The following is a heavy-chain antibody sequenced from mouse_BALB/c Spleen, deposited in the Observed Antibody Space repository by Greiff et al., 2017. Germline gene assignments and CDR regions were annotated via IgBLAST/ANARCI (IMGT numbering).Heavy chain of an antibody. V-gene: IGHV5-4*02. Sequence: DVMLVESGGGLVKPGGSLKLSCAASGFTFSDYYMYWVRQTPEKRLEWVATISDGGSYTYYPDSVKGRFTISRDNAKNNLYLQMSSLKSEDTAMYYCARDREVGYPLFAYWGQGTLVTVSA. CDR1: GFTFSDYY. CDR3: ARDREVGYPLFAY. D-gene: IGHD1-3*01. CDR2: ISDGGSYT. J-gene: IGHJ3*01.